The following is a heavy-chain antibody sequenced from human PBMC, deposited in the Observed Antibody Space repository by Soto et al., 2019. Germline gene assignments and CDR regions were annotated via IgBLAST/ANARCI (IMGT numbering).Heavy chain of an antibody. Sequence: EVQLLESGGGLVQPGGSLRISCAASGFAFSNFGMGWVRQAPGKGLEWVSGISSSGGDTFYADSVRGRFTISRDNFKNTLYLQMNSVRAEDTVVYYCGKDPRGPESWGQGTLVTVSS. CDR3: GKDPRGPES. J-gene: IGHJ5*02. CDR1: GFAFSNFG. CDR2: ISSSGGDT. V-gene: IGHV3-23*01. D-gene: IGHD2-2*01.